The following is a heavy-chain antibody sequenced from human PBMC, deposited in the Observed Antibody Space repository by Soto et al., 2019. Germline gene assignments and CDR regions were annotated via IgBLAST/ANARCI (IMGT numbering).Heavy chain of an antibody. CDR2: VSDRGGST. CDR1: GFTFNNYA. CDR3: AKPLYTYGYVFDF. Sequence: VQLLESGGGLVQPGGSLRLSCAASGFTFNNYAMSWVRQASGKGLEWVSTVSDRGGSTYYADSLKGRFTISRDNSKNTLYLQMNSLRVEDTAVYYCAKPLYTYGYVFDFWGQGILVTVSS. J-gene: IGHJ4*02. V-gene: IGHV3-23*01. D-gene: IGHD5-18*01.